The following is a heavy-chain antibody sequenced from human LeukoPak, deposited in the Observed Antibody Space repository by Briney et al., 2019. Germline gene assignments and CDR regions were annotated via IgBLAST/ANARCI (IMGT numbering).Heavy chain of an antibody. CDR1: GYTLTELS. CDR3: AREMYSSGWYLIIH. CDR2: FDPEDGET. J-gene: IGHJ4*02. D-gene: IGHD6-19*01. Sequence: ASVKVSCKVSGYTLTELSMHWVRQAPGKGLEWMGGFDPEDGETIYAQKFQGRVTMTEDTSTDTAYMELSSLRSDDTAVYYCAREMYSSGWYLIIHWGQGTLVTVSS. V-gene: IGHV1-24*01.